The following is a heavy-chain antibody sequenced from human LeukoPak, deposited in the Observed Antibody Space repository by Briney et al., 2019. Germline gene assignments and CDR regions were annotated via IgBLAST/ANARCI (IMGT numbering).Heavy chain of an antibody. V-gene: IGHV3-7*03. J-gene: IGHJ6*02. D-gene: IGHD6-19*01. CDR2: IKQDGSKK. CDR3: ARDDGGWGPHHTADYYYYYGMDV. Sequence: TGGSLRLSCVASGFPFSSYWMTWVRQAPGKGLEWVANIKQDGSKKSYVDSVKGRFTISRDNAKNSLYLQMNSLRAEDTAVYYCARDDGGWGPHHTADYYYYYGMDVWGQGTTVTVSS. CDR1: GFPFSSYW.